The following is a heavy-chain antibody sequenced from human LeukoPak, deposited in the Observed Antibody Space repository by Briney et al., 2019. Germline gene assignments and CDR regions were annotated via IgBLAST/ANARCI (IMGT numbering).Heavy chain of an antibody. J-gene: IGHJ3*02. Sequence: SQTLSLTCTVSGGSISSGDYYWSWIRQPPGKGLEWIGYIYYSGSTYYNPSLKSRLTISIDTSKSQFSLKLSSVTAADTAVYYCARGGTAVIAPYAFDIWGQGTMVTVSS. D-gene: IGHD4-23*01. CDR2: IYYSGST. V-gene: IGHV4-30-4*01. CDR1: GGSISSGDYY. CDR3: ARGGTAVIAPYAFDI.